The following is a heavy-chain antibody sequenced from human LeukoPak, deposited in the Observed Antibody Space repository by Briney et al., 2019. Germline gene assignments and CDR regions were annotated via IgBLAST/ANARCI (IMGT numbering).Heavy chain of an antibody. V-gene: IGHV1-3*01. CDR2: INAGNGNT. CDR3: ARDAPEEDCGDYLLVY. D-gene: IGHD4-17*01. J-gene: IGHJ4*02. CDR1: GYTFTSYA. Sequence: ASVKVSCKASGYTFTSYAMHWVRQAPGQRLEWMGWINAGNGNTKYSQKFQGRVTISRDTSASTAYMELSSLRSEDTAVYYCARDAPEEDCGDYLLVYWGQGTLVTVSS.